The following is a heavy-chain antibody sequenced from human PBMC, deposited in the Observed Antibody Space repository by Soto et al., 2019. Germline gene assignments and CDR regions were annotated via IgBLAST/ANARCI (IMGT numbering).Heavy chain of an antibody. CDR1: GGSFKSGSYS. CDR3: ARDFAYFDS. CDR2: VYHTGRT. V-gene: IGHV4-61*01. Sequence: ETLSLTCPVSGGSFKSGSYSWSWIRQPPGKGLEWIGYVYHTGRTSYNPSLKSRVSISMDTSKNQFSLNLDSVTAADTAVYFCARDFAYFDSWGQGTLVTVSS. D-gene: IGHD3-3*01. J-gene: IGHJ4*02.